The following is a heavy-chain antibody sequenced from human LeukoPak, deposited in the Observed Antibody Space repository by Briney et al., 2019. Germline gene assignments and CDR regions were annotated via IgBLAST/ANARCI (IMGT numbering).Heavy chain of an antibody. CDR3: ARRDYYGYFDY. CDR1: GGSISTTAYY. V-gene: IGHV4-39*01. D-gene: IGHD3-10*01. J-gene: IGHJ4*02. CDR2: IYCGST. Sequence: NTSETLSLTCTVSGGSISTTAYYWGWIRQPPGKRLEWIGIIYCGSTYYNPSLQGRITISMDTSKSQFSLNLNSVTAADTAVYYCARRDYYGYFDYWGQGTQVAVSS.